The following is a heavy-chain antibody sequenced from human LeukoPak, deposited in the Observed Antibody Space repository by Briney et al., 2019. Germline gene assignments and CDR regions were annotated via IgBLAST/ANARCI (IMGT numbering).Heavy chain of an antibody. CDR2: IWYDGSNK. V-gene: IGHV3-33*06. Sequence: GESLRLSCAASGFTFSSYGMHWVRQAPGKGLEWVAVIWYDGSNKYYSDSVKGRFTISRDNSKNTLYLQMNSLRAEDTAVYYCAKDGYCSGGSCYLYMDVWGKGTTVTVSS. D-gene: IGHD2-15*01. CDR1: GFTFSSYG. J-gene: IGHJ6*03. CDR3: AKDGYCSGGSCYLYMDV.